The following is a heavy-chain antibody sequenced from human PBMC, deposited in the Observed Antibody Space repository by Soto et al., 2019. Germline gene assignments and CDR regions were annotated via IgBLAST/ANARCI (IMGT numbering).Heavy chain of an antibody. J-gene: IGHJ4*02. CDR3: ARASSSSSAADY. Sequence: QVQLQESGPGLVKASQTLSLICNVSGESISSGGYYWSWIRHHPGKGLERIGYIYDSESAYYNPSLKSRVTISMDTSKNHFAMKLSSVTAADTAVYYCARASSSSSAADYWGQGTLITVSS. V-gene: IGHV4-31*03. CDR2: IYDSESA. CDR1: GESISSGGYY. D-gene: IGHD6-6*01.